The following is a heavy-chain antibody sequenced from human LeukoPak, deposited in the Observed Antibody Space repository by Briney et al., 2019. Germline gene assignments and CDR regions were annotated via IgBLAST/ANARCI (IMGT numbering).Heavy chain of an antibody. V-gene: IGHV3-23*01. J-gene: IGHJ4*02. CDR2: IVGSGDNT. Sequence: GGSLRLSCAASGFIFSSYSMSWVRQAPGKGLEWVSAIVGSGDNTYYTDSVKGRFTISRDNSKNTLYLQMNSLRVEDTAIYYCAKLPSYGDYYFDYWGQGTLVTVSS. D-gene: IGHD4-17*01. CDR1: GFIFSSYS. CDR3: AKLPSYGDYYFDY.